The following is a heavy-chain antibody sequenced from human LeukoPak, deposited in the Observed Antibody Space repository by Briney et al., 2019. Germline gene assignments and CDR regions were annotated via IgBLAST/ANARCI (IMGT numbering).Heavy chain of an antibody. D-gene: IGHD3-10*01. J-gene: IGHJ4*02. CDR3: ARSGSGPGSYYRVFYFDY. Sequence: PSETLSLTCTVSGGSISSGSYYWSWIRQPAGKGLEWIGRIYTSGSTNYNPSLKSRVTISVDTSKNQFSLKLSSVTAADTAVYYCARSGSGPGSYYRVFYFDYWGQGTLVTVSS. V-gene: IGHV4-61*02. CDR1: GGSISSGSYY. CDR2: IYTSGST.